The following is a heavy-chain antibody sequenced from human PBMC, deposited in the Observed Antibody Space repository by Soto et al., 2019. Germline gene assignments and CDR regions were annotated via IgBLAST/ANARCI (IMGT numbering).Heavy chain of an antibody. Sequence: GGALRLSCAASVFPFSSYAMHWVRQAPGKGLEWVAVISYDGSNKYYADSVKGRFTISRDNSKNTLYLQMNSLRAEDTAVYYCARSRLGYDSSAYGAFDIWGQGTMVTVSS. CDR1: VFPFSSYA. CDR3: ARSRLGYDSSAYGAFDI. D-gene: IGHD3-22*01. J-gene: IGHJ3*02. CDR2: ISYDGSNK. V-gene: IGHV3-30-3*01.